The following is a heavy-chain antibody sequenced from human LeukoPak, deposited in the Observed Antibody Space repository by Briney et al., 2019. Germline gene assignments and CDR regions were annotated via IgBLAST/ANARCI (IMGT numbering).Heavy chain of an antibody. D-gene: IGHD3-10*01. CDR1: GYTLTELS. J-gene: IGHJ4*02. V-gene: IGHV1-24*01. Sequence: ASVKVSCKVSGYTLTELSMHWVRQAPGKGLEWMGGFDPEDGETIYAQKFQGRVTMTEDTSTDTAYMELSSLRSEDTAVYYCATDLTNYYGSGKDYWGQGTLVTVSS. CDR2: FDPEDGET. CDR3: ATDLTNYYGSGKDY.